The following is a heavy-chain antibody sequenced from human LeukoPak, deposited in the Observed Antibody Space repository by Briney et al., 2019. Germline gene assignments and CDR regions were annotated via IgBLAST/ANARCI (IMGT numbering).Heavy chain of an antibody. J-gene: IGHJ4*02. CDR2: IYSGGNT. CDR3: ARGETSSYDY. Sequence: GGSLRLSCAASGFTVSINYMSWVRQAPGKGLEWVSVIYSGGNTYYADSVKGRFTISRDNSKNAVYLQMNSLRAEDTAVYYCARGETSSYDYWGQGTLVTVSS. V-gene: IGHV3-53*01. D-gene: IGHD2-2*01. CDR1: GFTVSINY.